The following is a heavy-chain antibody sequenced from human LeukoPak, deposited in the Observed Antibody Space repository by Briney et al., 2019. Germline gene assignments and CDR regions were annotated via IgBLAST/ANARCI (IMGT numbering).Heavy chain of an antibody. CDR3: AAKNRKRVVFDY. J-gene: IGHJ4*02. CDR1: GYTFTGYY. V-gene: IGHV1-2*06. D-gene: IGHD2/OR15-2a*01. Sequence: ASVKVSCKASGYTFTGYYMHWVRQAPGQGLEWMGRINPNSGGTNYAQKFQGRVTMTRDTSISTAYMELSRLRSDDTAVYYCAAKNRKRVVFDYWGQGTLVTVSS. CDR2: INPNSGGT.